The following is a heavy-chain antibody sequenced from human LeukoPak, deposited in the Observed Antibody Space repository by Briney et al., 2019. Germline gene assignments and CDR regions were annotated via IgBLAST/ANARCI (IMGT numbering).Heavy chain of an antibody. CDR2: IFNTGST. J-gene: IGHJ5*02. CDR1: GGSINSNNYC. D-gene: IGHD4-17*01. CDR3: ARSPLTTVTEGWFDP. Sequence: SETLSLTCTVSGGSINSNNYCWGWIRQPPGKGLEWIATIFNTGSTNYNPSLKSRVSISVDTSKNQFSLKLSSVTAADTAVYYCARSPLTTVTEGWFDPWGQGTLVTVSS. V-gene: IGHV4-39*07.